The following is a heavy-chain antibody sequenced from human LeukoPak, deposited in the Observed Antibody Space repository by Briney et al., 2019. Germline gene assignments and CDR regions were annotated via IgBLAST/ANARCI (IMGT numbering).Heavy chain of an antibody. V-gene: IGHV3-48*01. Sequence: GGSLRLSCAASGFTFSSYSMNWVRQAPGKGLEWVSYISSSSSTIYYADSVKGRFTISRDNAKNSLYLQMNSLRAEDTAVYYCARANWGAPLRYYMDVWGKGTTVTVSS. D-gene: IGHD7-27*01. J-gene: IGHJ6*03. CDR3: ARANWGAPLRYYMDV. CDR2: ISSSSSTI. CDR1: GFTFSSYS.